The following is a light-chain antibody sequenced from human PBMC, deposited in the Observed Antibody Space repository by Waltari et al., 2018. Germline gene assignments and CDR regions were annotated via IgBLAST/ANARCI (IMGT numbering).Light chain of an antibody. J-gene: IGKJ1*01. CDR3: QKYGTLPAT. Sequence: EIVLTQSPGTLSLSPGERATLSCRASQSVSRWLACYQQEPGQDPRLLNYGASSRATGIPDRFSGSGSVTDFSLTISRLEPEDFAVYYCQKYGTLPATFGQGTKVEIK. CDR1: QSVSRW. CDR2: GAS. V-gene: IGKV3-20*01.